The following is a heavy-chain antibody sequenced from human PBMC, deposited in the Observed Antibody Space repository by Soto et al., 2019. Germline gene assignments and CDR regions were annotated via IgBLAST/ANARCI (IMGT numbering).Heavy chain of an antibody. D-gene: IGHD3-3*01. CDR1: GFTFSRHA. J-gene: IGHJ5*01. V-gene: IGHV3-30*04. Sequence: PCGSLRLSCAASGFTFSRHAIRCCRLTPGRGLEWVLAISRDGSYIYYTDSVKGRFTVSRDNSKNTVFVQMNRLIPDDTALYFCARTRNGGVADSFDSWGQGTRVTVSS. CDR3: ARTRNGGVADSFDS. CDR2: ISRDGSYI.